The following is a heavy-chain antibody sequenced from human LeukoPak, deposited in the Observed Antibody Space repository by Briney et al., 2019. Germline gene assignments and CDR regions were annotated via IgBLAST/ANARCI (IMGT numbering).Heavy chain of an antibody. Sequence: PSETLSLTCAVYGGSFSGYYWSWIRQPPGKGLEWIGEINHSGSTNYNPSLKSRVTISVDTPKNQFSLKLTSVTAADTAVYYCARGTNYYGSGDYWGQGTLVTVST. CDR3: ARGTNYYGSGDY. J-gene: IGHJ4*02. V-gene: IGHV4-34*01. CDR1: GGSFSGYY. D-gene: IGHD3-10*01. CDR2: INHSGST.